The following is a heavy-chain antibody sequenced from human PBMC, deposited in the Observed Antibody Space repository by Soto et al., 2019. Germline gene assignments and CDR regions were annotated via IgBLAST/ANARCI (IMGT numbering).Heavy chain of an antibody. Sequence: RGESLKISCKVSGYSFTNFWIGWVRQMPGQGLEWMGIIFPGDSETRYSPSFEGQVTISVDKSIATAYLQWSSLKASDSAMYYCARSYSSAWFGAEFDYWGQGTLVTVSS. CDR1: GYSFTNFW. V-gene: IGHV5-51*01. CDR3: ARSYSSAWFGAEFDY. CDR2: IFPGDSET. D-gene: IGHD6-19*01. J-gene: IGHJ4*02.